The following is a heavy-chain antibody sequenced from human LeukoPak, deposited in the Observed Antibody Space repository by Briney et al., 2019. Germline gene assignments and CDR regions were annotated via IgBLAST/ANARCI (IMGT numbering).Heavy chain of an antibody. CDR1: GFTFSSYS. CDR3: ASLSRSVGYSYGNDY. Sequence: GGSLRLSRAASGFTFSSYSVRWVRQAGERVMGWVSYISSSSSTIYYADSVRGRFPISRDNAQNPLYLQMHSLRAEDTAVYYCASLSRSVGYSYGNDYWGQGTLLSVPS. D-gene: IGHD5-18*01. V-gene: IGHV3-48*01. J-gene: IGHJ4*02. CDR2: ISSSSSTI.